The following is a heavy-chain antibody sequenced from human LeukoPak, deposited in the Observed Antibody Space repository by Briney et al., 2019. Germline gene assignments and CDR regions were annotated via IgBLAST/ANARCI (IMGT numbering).Heavy chain of an antibody. J-gene: IGHJ5*01. CDR1: GFTFSSYS. Sequence: GGSLRLSCAASGFTFSSYSMNWVRQAPGKGLEWVSYISSSSSTIYYADSVKGRFTISRDNSENTLFLQMNSLRAEDTAVYYCAKEPREYCSSTSCPNWFDSWGQGTLVTVSS. CDR2: ISSSSSTI. D-gene: IGHD2-2*01. V-gene: IGHV3-48*01. CDR3: AKEPREYCSSTSCPNWFDS.